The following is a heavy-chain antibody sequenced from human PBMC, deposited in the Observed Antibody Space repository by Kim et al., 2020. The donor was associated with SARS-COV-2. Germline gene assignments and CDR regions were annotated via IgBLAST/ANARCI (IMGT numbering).Heavy chain of an antibody. J-gene: IGHJ4*02. D-gene: IGHD5-12*01. CDR3: ARHQSGYAGRVDY. Sequence: ASVKVSCKTSGYTFNNYHVHWVRQAPGQGLEWMGIINPSGGSTRYAQKFQGRVTLTRDTSTSTVYMELSSLRSEETAVYYCARHQSGYAGRVDYWGQGSL. V-gene: IGHV1-46*02. CDR1: GYTFNNYH. CDR2: INPSGGST.